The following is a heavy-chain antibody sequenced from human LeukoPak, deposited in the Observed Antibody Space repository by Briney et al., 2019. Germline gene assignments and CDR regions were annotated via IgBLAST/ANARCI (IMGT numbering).Heavy chain of an antibody. CDR2: INHSGST. J-gene: IGHJ6*02. CDR3: ARSLERGNYSYYGMGV. V-gene: IGHV4-34*01. Sequence: SETLSLTCAVYGGCFSGYYWSWIRQPPGKGLEWIGEINHSGSTNYNPSLKSRVTISVDTSKNQFSLKLSSVTAADTAVYYRARSLERGNYSYYGMGVWGQGTPVNVSS. CDR1: GGCFSGYY.